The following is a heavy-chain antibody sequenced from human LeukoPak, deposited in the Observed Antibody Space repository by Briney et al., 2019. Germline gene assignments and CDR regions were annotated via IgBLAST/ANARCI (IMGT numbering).Heavy chain of an antibody. J-gene: IGHJ3*02. V-gene: IGHV3-23*01. Sequence: AGGSLRLSCAASGFTFSSYAMSWVRQAPGKGLEWVSAISGSGGSTYYADSVKGRFTISRDNSKNTLYLQMNSLRAEDTAVYYCAKDPLVFYGDKDAFDIWGQGTMVTVSS. D-gene: IGHD4-17*01. CDR1: GFTFSSYA. CDR3: AKDPLVFYGDKDAFDI. CDR2: ISGSGGST.